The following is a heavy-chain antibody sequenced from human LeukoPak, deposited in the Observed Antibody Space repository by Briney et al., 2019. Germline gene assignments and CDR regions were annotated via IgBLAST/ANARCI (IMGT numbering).Heavy chain of an antibody. CDR2: ISGSGTST. V-gene: IGHV3-23*01. J-gene: IGHJ4*02. CDR1: GFTFNNYA. CDR3: ARDLGYCTNGVCHTRFDY. D-gene: IGHD2-8*01. Sequence: GGSLRLSCAASGFTFNNYAMNWVRQAPGKGLEWVSGISGSGTSTFYADSVKGRFTISRDNSENTLYLQMNSLRAEDTAVYYCARDLGYCTNGVCHTRFDYWGQGTLVAVSS.